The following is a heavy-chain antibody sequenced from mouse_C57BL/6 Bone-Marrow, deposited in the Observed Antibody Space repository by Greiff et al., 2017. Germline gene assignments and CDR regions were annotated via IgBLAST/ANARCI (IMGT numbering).Heavy chain of an antibody. J-gene: IGHJ1*03. V-gene: IGHV1-64*01. D-gene: IGHD3-3*01. Sequence: QVQLQHPGAELVKPGASVKLSCKASGYTFTRYWMHWVKQRPGQGLEWIGMIHPNSGSTNYNEKFKSKATLTVDKPSSTAYVQLSSLTTQNSAVSYFSRRADWYFDVWGTGTTVTVSS. CDR1: GYTFTRYW. CDR2: IHPNSGST. CDR3: SRRADWYFDV.